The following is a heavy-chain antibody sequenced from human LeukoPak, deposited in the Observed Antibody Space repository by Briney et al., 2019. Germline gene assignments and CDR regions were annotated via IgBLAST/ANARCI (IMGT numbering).Heavy chain of an antibody. CDR1: GFTFSSCA. CDR2: ISGSGGST. J-gene: IGHJ4*02. CDR3: AKGIRYCSSTSCLNYFDY. Sequence: PGGSLRLSCAASGFTFSSCAMSWVRQAPGKGLEWVSAISGSGGSTYYADSVKGRFTISRDNSKNTLYLQMNSLRAEDTAVYYCAKGIRYCSSTSCLNYFDYWGQGTLVTVSS. D-gene: IGHD2-2*01. V-gene: IGHV3-23*01.